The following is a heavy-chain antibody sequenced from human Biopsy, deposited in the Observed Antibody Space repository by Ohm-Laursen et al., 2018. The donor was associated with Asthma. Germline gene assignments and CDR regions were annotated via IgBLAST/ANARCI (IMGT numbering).Heavy chain of an antibody. V-gene: IGHV1-24*01. CDR3: ASDFPKDYVRYNFQF. J-gene: IGHJ4*02. CDR1: GYSLTDLS. D-gene: IGHD4-17*01. CDR2: HDHEEGGT. Sequence: PSVKVSCKISGYSLTDLSMHWVRQAPGQGLEWMGGHDHEEGGTVNARRFQGRVTMAEDTSTDTAYMELSSLSSDDTAVYYCASDFPKDYVRYNFQFWGQGTLVTVSS.